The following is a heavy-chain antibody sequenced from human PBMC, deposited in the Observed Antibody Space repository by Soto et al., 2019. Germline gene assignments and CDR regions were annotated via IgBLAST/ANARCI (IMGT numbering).Heavy chain of an antibody. CDR1: GFTFSSYA. Sequence: GGSLRLSCAASGFTFSSYAMSWVRQAPGKGLEWVSAISGSGGSTYYVDSVKGRFTISRDNPKNTLFLQMNSLRAEDTAVYYCAKDSEYYDFWSGFRHGMDVWGQGTTVTVSS. V-gene: IGHV3-23*01. D-gene: IGHD3-3*01. J-gene: IGHJ6*02. CDR3: AKDSEYYDFWSGFRHGMDV. CDR2: ISGSGGST.